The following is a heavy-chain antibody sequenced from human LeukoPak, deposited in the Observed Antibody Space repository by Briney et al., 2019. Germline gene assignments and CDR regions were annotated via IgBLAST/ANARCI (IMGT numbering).Heavy chain of an antibody. J-gene: IGHJ4*02. Sequence: GGSLRLSCAPSGFTFDNFAMTWVRQARGKGLVWVSEITGSCGSTYYADSVKGRFTISRDNSKNTLYLQMNSLRAEDTAIYYCARELFDFDYWGQGTLVTVSS. CDR2: ITGSCGST. D-gene: IGHD3-10*01. V-gene: IGHV3-23*01. CDR3: ARELFDFDY. CDR1: GFTFDNFA.